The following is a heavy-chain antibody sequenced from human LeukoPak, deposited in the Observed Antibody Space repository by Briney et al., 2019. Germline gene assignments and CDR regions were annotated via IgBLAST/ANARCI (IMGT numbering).Heavy chain of an antibody. CDR2: INHSGST. CDR3: ARGENPSSRKNRPNYYYYYGMDV. V-gene: IGHV4-34*01. CDR1: GGSFSGYY. Sequence: PSETLSLTCAVYGGSFSGYYWSWIRQPPGKGLEWIGEINHSGSTNYNPSLKSRVTISVDTSKNQFSLKLSSVTAADTAVYYCARGENPSSRKNRPNYYYYYGMDVWGQGTTVTVSS. D-gene: IGHD6-13*01. J-gene: IGHJ6*02.